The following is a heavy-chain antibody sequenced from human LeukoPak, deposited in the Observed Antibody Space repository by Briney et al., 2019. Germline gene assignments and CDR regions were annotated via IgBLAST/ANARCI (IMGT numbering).Heavy chain of an antibody. J-gene: IGHJ4*02. CDR3: TDIGAGGNY. Sequence: PGGSLRLSCAASGFTFSDHYMDWVRQAPGEGLEWVGQIRNKANSYTTYYAASVKGRFTISRDDSQNSLYLQMNSLKTEDTAVYYCTDIGAGGNYWGQGTLVTVSS. CDR1: GFTFSDHY. V-gene: IGHV3-72*01. CDR2: IRNKANSYTT. D-gene: IGHD1-26*01.